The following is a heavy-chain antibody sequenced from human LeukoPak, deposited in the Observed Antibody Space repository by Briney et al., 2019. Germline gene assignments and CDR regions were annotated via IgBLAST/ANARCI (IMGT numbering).Heavy chain of an antibody. V-gene: IGHV1-69*06. D-gene: IGHD3-22*01. J-gene: IGHJ3*02. CDR3: AWGRYYYDSSGPTYAFDI. CDR2: IIPIFGTA. CDR1: GGTFSSYA. Sequence: ASVKVSCKASGGTFSSYAISWVRQAPGQGLEWMGGIIPIFGTANYAQKFQGRVTITADKSTSTAYMELSSLRSEDTAVYYCAWGRYYYDSSGPTYAFDIWGQGTMVTVSS.